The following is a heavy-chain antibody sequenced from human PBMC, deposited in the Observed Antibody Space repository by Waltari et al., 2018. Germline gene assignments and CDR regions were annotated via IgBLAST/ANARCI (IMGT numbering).Heavy chain of an antibody. V-gene: IGHV3-30-3*01. CDR2: ISYDGSNK. D-gene: IGHD3-22*01. J-gene: IGHJ4*02. Sequence: QVQLVESGGGVVQPGRSLRLSCAASGFTFSSYAMHWVRQAPGKGLEWVAVISYDGSNKYYADSVKGRFTISRDNSKNTLYLQMNSLRAEDTAVYYCARAGRNSSGYITDYWGQGTLVTVSS. CDR1: GFTFSSYA. CDR3: ARAGRNSSGYITDY.